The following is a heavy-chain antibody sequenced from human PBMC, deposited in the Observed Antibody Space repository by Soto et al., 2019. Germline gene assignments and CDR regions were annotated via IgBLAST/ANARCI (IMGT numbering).Heavy chain of an antibody. Sequence: EVQLVESGGGLVQPGGSLRLSCAASGFTVSSNYMSWVRQAPGKGLEWVSVVYIGGNTYYAESVEDRFTICRDNIQNMLYLQMNSLRAEETAVYYCAGSVGGGFDYWGQGTLVTVSS. D-gene: IGHD3-16*01. CDR3: AGSVGGGFDY. J-gene: IGHJ4*02. V-gene: IGHV3-66*01. CDR1: GFTVSSNY. CDR2: VYIGGNT.